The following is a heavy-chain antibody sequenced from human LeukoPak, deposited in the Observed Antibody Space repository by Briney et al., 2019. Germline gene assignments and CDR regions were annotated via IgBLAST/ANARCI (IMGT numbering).Heavy chain of an antibody. CDR3: ARNNIFLDY. V-gene: IGHV3-21*01. J-gene: IGHJ4*02. CDR1: GFTFSTYS. Sequence: GGSLRLSCAASGFTFSTYSMNWVRQAPGKGLEWVSYIRSTSSHIDYADSVKGRFTISRDSAKNSVYLQMNSLRVEDTAVYYCARNNIFLDYWGQGILVTVSS. CDR2: IRSTSSHI. D-gene: IGHD3-9*01.